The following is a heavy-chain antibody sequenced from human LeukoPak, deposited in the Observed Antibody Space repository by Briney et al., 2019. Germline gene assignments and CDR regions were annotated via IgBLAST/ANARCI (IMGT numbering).Heavy chain of an antibody. D-gene: IGHD3-10*01. CDR3: ARAGIRGAISDY. J-gene: IGHJ4*02. CDR1: GFTFSSYG. Sequence: PGGSLRLSCAASGFTFSSYGMHWVRQAPGKGLEYVSAIISSGGNTYYADSVKGRFIISRDNSKNTLYLQMGSLRPEDMAVYYCARAGIRGAISDYWGQGTLVTVSS. V-gene: IGHV3-64*02. CDR2: IISSGGNT.